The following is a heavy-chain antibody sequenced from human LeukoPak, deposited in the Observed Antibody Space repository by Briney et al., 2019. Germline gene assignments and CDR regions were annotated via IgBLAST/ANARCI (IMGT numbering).Heavy chain of an antibody. CDR1: GFTFSSYG. J-gene: IGHJ4*02. D-gene: IGHD6-13*01. CDR2: ISSDGSHK. V-gene: IGHV3-30*18. Sequence: GGSLRLSCAASGFTFSSYGMHWVRQVPGKGLEWVAVISSDGSHKYYADSVKGRFTISRDNPKNTLFLQMDSLRAEDTAVYYCAKHLGSSRWFYDYWGQGTLVTVSS. CDR3: AKHLGSSRWFYDY.